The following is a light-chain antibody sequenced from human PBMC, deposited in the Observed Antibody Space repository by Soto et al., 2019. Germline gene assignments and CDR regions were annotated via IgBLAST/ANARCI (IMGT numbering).Light chain of an antibody. CDR1: SSDVGGYNY. CDR2: DVS. CDR3: SSYTPSSTYV. J-gene: IGLJ1*01. V-gene: IGLV2-14*03. Sequence: QSALTQPASVSGSPGQSITISCTGTSSDVGGYNYVSWYQQYPGKAPKLMIYDVSSRPSGVSNRFSGSKSGNTASLTISGLQAEDEADYHCSSYTPSSTYVFGTGTKLTVI.